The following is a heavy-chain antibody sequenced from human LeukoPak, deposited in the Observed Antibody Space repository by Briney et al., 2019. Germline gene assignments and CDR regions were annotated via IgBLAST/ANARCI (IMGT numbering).Heavy chain of an antibody. CDR1: GFTVSSNY. CDR2: LYSGGST. Sequence: PGGSLRLSCAASGFTVSSNYMSWVRQAPGKGLEWVSVLYSGGSTYYADSVRGRFTISRDNSKNTLYLQMNSLRAEDTAVYYYARAPGGSSGHYDYWGQGNLVTVSS. J-gene: IGHJ4*02. V-gene: IGHV3-53*01. D-gene: IGHD3-22*01. CDR3: ARAPGGSSGHYDY.